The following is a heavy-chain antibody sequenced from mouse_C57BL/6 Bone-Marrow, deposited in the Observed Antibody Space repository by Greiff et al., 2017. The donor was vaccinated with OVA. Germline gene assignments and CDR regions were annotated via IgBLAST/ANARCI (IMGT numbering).Heavy chain of an antibody. Sequence: EVQRVESGVGLVKPGGSLKLSCAASGFTFSSYAMSWVRQTPEKRLEWVAYISSGGDYIYYAVTVKGRFPISSDNARNTLYLQMSRLKSEDTDMYYCTRLLDAMDYWGQGTSVTVSS. CDR2: ISSGGDYI. CDR3: TRLLDAMDY. CDR1: GFTFSSYA. J-gene: IGHJ4*01. V-gene: IGHV5-9-1*02. D-gene: IGHD2-1*01.